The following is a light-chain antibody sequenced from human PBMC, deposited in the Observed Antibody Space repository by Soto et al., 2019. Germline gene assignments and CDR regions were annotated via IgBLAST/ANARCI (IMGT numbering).Light chain of an antibody. CDR3: SSYAGSNIYV. V-gene: IGLV2-8*01. Sequence: QSALTQPPSASGSPGQSVTISCTGTSSDVGDYNYVSWYQQHPGKAPKLMIYEVSKRPSGVPDRFSGSKSGNTASLTVSGLKAEDEADYYCSSYAGSNIYVFGSGTKVTVL. J-gene: IGLJ1*01. CDR1: SSDVGDYNY. CDR2: EVS.